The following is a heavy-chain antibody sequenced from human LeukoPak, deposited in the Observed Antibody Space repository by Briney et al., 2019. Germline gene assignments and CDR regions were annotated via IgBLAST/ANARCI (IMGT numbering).Heavy chain of an antibody. J-gene: IGHJ3*02. Sequence: PSETLSLTCTVSGGSISSYYWSWVRQPPGKGLEWIGYIYYSGSTNYNPSLKRRGTISVGTSKNQFSRKLSSVTAADPAVYYCARRLLTNAFDIWRQGTMVTLPS. CDR3: ARRLLTNAFDI. V-gene: IGHV4-59*08. CDR2: IYYSGST. D-gene: IGHD4/OR15-4a*01. CDR1: GGSISSYY.